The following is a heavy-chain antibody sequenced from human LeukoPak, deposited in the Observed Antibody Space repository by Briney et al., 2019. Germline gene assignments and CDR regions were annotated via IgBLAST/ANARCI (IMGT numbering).Heavy chain of an antibody. Sequence: SETLSLTCAVSGGSIRSYYWSWIRQPPEKGLEWIGYIYYSGSTNYNPSLKSRCSISVDTSKNQFSLKLSSVTAADTAVYYCARTGSTVTMLYPFDHWGQGTLVTVSS. CDR3: ARTGSTVTMLYPFDH. J-gene: IGHJ4*02. CDR1: GGSIRSYY. V-gene: IGHV4-59*01. D-gene: IGHD4-17*01. CDR2: IYYSGST.